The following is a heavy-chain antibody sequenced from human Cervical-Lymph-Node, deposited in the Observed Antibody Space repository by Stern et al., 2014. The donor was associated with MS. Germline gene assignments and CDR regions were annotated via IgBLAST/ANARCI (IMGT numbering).Heavy chain of an antibody. CDR3: ASQEPGLYDPLSPHFDY. J-gene: IGHJ4*02. CDR2: ISSSGSTI. D-gene: IGHD3-22*01. CDR1: GFTFSDYY. Sequence: VQLVQSGGGLVKPGGSLRLSCAASGFTFSDYYMSWIRQAPGKGLEWVSYISSSGSTIYYADSVKGRFTISRDNAKNSLYLQMNSLRAEDTAVYYCASQEPGLYDPLSPHFDYWGQGTLVTVSS. V-gene: IGHV3-11*01.